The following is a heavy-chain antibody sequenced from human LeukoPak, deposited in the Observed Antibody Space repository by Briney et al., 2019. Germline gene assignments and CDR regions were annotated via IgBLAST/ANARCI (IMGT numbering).Heavy chain of an antibody. CDR3: ARLLYYDSSGYPNYYFDY. CDR1: GGSFSGYY. J-gene: IGHJ4*02. D-gene: IGHD3-22*01. CDR2: INHSGST. Sequence: SETLSLTCAVYGGSFSGYYWSWIRQPPGKGLEWIGEINHSGSTNYNPSLKSRVTISVDTSKNQFSLKLSSVTAADTAVYYCARLLYYDSSGYPNYYFDYWGQGTLVTVSS. V-gene: IGHV4-34*01.